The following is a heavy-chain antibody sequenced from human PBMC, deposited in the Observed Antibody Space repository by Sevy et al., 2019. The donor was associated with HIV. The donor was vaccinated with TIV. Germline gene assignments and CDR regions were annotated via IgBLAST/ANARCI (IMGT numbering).Heavy chain of an antibody. CDR3: VKDMSSSXLNGGKFXL. CDR1: GFSFDDYA. D-gene: IGHD6-13*01. Sequence: GGSLRLSCAASGFSFDDYAMHWVRQAPGKGLEWVSGINWNSDSIGYVDSVRGRFTISRDNAKNFLYLQMNSLRSEDTALFYCVKDMSSSXLNGGKFXLWGQGTLVTVSS. V-gene: IGHV3-9*01. CDR2: INWNSDSI. J-gene: IGHJ5*02.